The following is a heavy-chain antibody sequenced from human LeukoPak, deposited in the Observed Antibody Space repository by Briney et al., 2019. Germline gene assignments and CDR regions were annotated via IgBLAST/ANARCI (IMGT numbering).Heavy chain of an antibody. CDR1: GFTFSGSA. CDR2: ISYDGSNK. V-gene: IGHV3-30*04. Sequence: GRSLRLSCAASGFTFSGSAMHWVRQAPGKGLEWVAFISYDGSNKCYADSVKGRFTISRDNSKNTLYLQMNSLTTEDTAVYYCAREAPFDYWGQGTLVTVSS. CDR3: AREAPFDY. J-gene: IGHJ4*02.